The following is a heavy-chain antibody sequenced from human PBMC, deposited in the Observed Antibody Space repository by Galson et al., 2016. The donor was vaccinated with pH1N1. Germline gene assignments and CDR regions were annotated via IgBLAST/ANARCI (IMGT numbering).Heavy chain of an antibody. J-gene: IGHJ4*02. D-gene: IGHD7-27*01. CDR2: IDPSNGGT. CDR1: GYTFTREY. CDR3: IRDLGRRRDD. Sequence: SVKVSCKASGYTFTREYIHWVRQAPGQGLEWMGVIDPSNGGTTYSQNFQGLVTMTRDTSTNTVYMELSRLKSEDTAVYFCIRDLGRRRDDWGQGTLVTVSP. V-gene: IGHV1-46*01.